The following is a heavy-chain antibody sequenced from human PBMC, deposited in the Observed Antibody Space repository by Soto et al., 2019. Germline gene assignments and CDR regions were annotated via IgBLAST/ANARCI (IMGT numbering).Heavy chain of an antibody. CDR2: INHSGST. Sequence: SETLSLTCAVYGGSFSGYYWSWIRQPPGKGLEWIGEINHSGSTNYNPSLKSRVTISVDTSKNRFSLKLSSVTAADTAVYYCARLVSAYDILTGLGYYFDYWGQGTLVPVSS. D-gene: IGHD3-9*01. CDR3: ARLVSAYDILTGLGYYFDY. V-gene: IGHV4-34*01. CDR1: GGSFSGYY. J-gene: IGHJ4*02.